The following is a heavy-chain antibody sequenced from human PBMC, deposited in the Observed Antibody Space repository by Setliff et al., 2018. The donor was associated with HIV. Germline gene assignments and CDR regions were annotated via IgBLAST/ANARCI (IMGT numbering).Heavy chain of an antibody. Sequence: GASVKVSCKASGYTFTSYYVYWVRQAPGQGLQWMGIINPGDGSTSYAQNFRARVTVTMDTSTSTAYMELRSLTSDDTAVYYCARGKTWLRFLDYWGQGTLVTVSS. D-gene: IGHD5-12*01. CDR2: INPGDGST. V-gene: IGHV1-46*01. J-gene: IGHJ4*02. CDR1: GYTFTSYY. CDR3: ARGKTWLRFLDY.